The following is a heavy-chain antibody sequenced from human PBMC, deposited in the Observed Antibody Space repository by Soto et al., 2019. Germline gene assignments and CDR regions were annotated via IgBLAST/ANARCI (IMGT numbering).Heavy chain of an antibody. V-gene: IGHV1-3*01. CDR2: INAGNGNT. D-gene: IGHD5-18*01. Sequence: ASLKVSCKASGYTFTSYAMHWVRQAPGQRLEWMGWINAGNGNTKYSQKFQGRVTITRDTSANTAYMELSSLRSEDTAVYYCARGLGSTAMVTLFYYMDVWGKGTTVTVSS. J-gene: IGHJ6*03. CDR3: ARGLGSTAMVTLFYYMDV. CDR1: GYTFTSYA.